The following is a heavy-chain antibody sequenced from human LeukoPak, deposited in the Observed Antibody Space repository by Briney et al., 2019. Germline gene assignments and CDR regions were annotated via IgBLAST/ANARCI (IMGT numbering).Heavy chain of an antibody. Sequence: SGPTLANPTQTFTLTCTFSGFSLSTRGMCVSWIRQPPGKALERLALIDWDDDKYYSTSLKTRLIISQDTPKNQVVLTMTNMDPVDTATYYCARADDSSGYYGSVAFDIWGQGTMVTVSS. D-gene: IGHD3-22*01. V-gene: IGHV2-70*01. CDR1: GFSLSTRGMC. CDR2: IDWDDDK. CDR3: ARADDSSGYYGSVAFDI. J-gene: IGHJ3*02.